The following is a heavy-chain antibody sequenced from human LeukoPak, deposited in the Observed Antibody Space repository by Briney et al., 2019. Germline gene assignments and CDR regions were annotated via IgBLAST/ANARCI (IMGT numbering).Heavy chain of an antibody. CDR2: IYYSGST. CDR1: GGSVSSHQ. Sequence: PSETLSLTCTVSGGSVSSHQWSWIRQPPGKGLEWIGYIYYSGSTNYNPSLKSRFTISIDTSNNRFSLMLSSVTAADTAVYYCAKGTLPTRYYYMDVWGKGTTVTVSS. J-gene: IGHJ6*03. V-gene: IGHV4-59*02. CDR3: AKGTLPTRYYYMDV.